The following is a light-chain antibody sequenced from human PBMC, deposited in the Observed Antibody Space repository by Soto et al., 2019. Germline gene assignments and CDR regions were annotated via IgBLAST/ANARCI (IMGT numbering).Light chain of an antibody. Sequence: QSALTQPASVSGSPGQSITISCTGSSGDIGNYDLVSWYQQIPGRAPKLMIFEVSRRPSGVPDRFSASKSGTSASLAISGLRSEDEADYYCAAWHDSLSGVIFGGGTKLNVL. J-gene: IGLJ2*01. CDR1: SGDIGNYDL. CDR2: EVS. V-gene: IGLV2-14*02. CDR3: AAWHDSLSGVI.